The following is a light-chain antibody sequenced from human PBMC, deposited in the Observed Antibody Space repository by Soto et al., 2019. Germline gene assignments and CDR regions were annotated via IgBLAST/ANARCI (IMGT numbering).Light chain of an antibody. J-gene: IGLJ1*01. CDR2: GSV. CDR1: SSNIGAGYD. V-gene: IGLV1-40*01. Sequence: QSELTQPPSVSGAPGQGVTISCTGSSSNIGAGYDVHWYQQLPRTAPKLLIYGSVNRPSGVPDRFSASKSGTSASLAITGLRPEDEADYYCQSYDSRLNGYVFGTGTKLTVL. CDR3: QSYDSRLNGYV.